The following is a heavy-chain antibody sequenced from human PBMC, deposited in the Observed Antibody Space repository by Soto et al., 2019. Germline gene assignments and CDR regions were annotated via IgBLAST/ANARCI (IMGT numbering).Heavy chain of an antibody. Sequence: QVQLVQSGTEVMQPGSSVTVSCKASGAAFSRYPINWVRQAPGQGLEWMGGIIPMFGTVNYAQKFQGRVTITADADTDTAYLQLSNLRSDDTAVYYCARSAGSQGLWDYWGQGTLVTVSS. CDR2: IIPMFGTV. D-gene: IGHD1-26*01. J-gene: IGHJ4*02. CDR3: ARSAGSQGLWDY. V-gene: IGHV1-69*01. CDR1: GAAFSRYP.